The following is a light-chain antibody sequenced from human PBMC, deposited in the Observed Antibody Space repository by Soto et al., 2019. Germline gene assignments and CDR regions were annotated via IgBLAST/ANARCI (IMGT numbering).Light chain of an antibody. CDR3: QQTYSTPWT. J-gene: IGKJ1*01. CDR1: QSIGTD. V-gene: IGKV1-39*01. CDR2: GAS. Sequence: DIQMTQSPSSLSASMGDRVSITCRASQSIGTDLNWYQQKPGKAPKLLIYGASTLQGGVPSRFSGSVSGTEFTLTISSLQPVDLATYFCQQTYSTPWTFGQGTKVYI.